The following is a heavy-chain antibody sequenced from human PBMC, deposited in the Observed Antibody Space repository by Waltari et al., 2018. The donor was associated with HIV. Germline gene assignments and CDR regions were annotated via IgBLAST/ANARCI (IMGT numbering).Heavy chain of an antibody. CDR2: TDSSERS. D-gene: IGHD3-10*01. Sequence: QMQLQESGPGLLKPSETLSLTCLVSGGSINSYYWAWIRQPPGEGLEWIGYTDSSERSSYNPSLRSRVTMSVDTSKNQFSLKLTSVTAADTAVYYCARYGSGHRHFGYWGQGTLVAVS. CDR3: ARYGSGHRHFGY. J-gene: IGHJ4*02. CDR1: GGSINSYY. V-gene: IGHV4-59*01.